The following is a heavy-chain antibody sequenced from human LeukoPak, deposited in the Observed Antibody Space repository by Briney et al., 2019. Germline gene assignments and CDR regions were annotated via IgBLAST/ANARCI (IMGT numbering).Heavy chain of an antibody. CDR3: ATHVYSSGWYFDY. J-gene: IGHJ4*02. V-gene: IGHV4-39*01. Sequence: SETLSLTCTVSGDSIRSDSHCWGWIRQSPGKGLEWIGSIHYSGSTYYNPPLKSRVTISVDTPKNQFSLKLSSVTAADTAVYYCATHVYSSGWYFDYWGQGTLVTVSS. CDR1: GDSIRSDSHC. D-gene: IGHD6-19*01. CDR2: IHYSGST.